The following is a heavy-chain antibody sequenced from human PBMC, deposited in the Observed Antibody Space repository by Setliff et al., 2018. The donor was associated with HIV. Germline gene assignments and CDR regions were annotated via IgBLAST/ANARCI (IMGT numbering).Heavy chain of an antibody. J-gene: IGHJ6*03. Sequence: TSETLSLTCAVYGGSFSGYYWSWIRQPPGKGLEWIGEITHRGITDYNPSLKSRVTISVDTSKNQFSLKVTSVTAADTAVYYCARYRRFADYIDVWGKGTTVTVSS. V-gene: IGHV4-34*01. D-gene: IGHD1-26*01. CDR2: ITHRGIT. CDR3: ARYRRFADYIDV. CDR1: GGSFSGYY.